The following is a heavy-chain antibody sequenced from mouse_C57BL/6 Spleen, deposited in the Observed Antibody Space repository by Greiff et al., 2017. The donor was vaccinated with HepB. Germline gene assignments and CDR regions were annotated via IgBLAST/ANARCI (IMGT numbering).Heavy chain of an antibody. CDR2: IYPGSGST. V-gene: IGHV1-55*01. J-gene: IGHJ2*01. CDR3: ARERGITTVVATGGFDY. CDR1: GYTFTSYW. D-gene: IGHD1-1*01. Sequence: QVHVKQPGAELVKPGASVKMSCKASGYTFTSYWITWVKQRPGQGLEWIGDIYPGSGSTNYNEKFKSKATLTVDTSSSTAYMQLSSLTSEDSAVYYCARERGITTVVATGGFDYWGQGTTLTVSS.